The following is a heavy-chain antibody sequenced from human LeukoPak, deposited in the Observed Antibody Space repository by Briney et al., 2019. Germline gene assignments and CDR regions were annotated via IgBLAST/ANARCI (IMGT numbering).Heavy chain of an antibody. V-gene: IGHV4-39*01. Sequence: PSETLSLTCTVSGGSINSGTFYWGWIRQPPGKGLEWIGSMYYDGSPYYNPSLKSRVTTSVDTSKNQFSLKLTPVTAADTAVYFCARRSDSGSDDGEDYFDYWGQGTLVTVSS. D-gene: IGHD1-26*01. CDR2: MYYDGSP. CDR1: GGSINSGTFY. CDR3: ARRSDSGSDDGEDYFDY. J-gene: IGHJ4*02.